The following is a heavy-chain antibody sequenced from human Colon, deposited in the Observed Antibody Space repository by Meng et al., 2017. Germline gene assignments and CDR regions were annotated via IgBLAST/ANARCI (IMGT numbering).Heavy chain of an antibody. J-gene: IGHJ4*02. D-gene: IGHD2-15*01. V-gene: IGHV1-2*06. CDR2: INPRTGDT. CDR1: GYTLY. CDR3: ARENADGGSFDL. Sequence: QVQLVQSGAEVKKPGASVTVSCKASGYTLYIHWVRLRPGEGLEWMGRINPRTGDTKSAQSFQGRVTMTRDTSTTTFSMDLRSLTTDDSAIYFCARENADGGSFDLWGQGTLVTVSS.